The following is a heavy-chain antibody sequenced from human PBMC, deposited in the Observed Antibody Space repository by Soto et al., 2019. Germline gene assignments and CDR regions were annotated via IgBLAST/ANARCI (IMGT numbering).Heavy chain of an antibody. Sequence: QVQLVESGGGLVQTSGSLRIACVASGFTFSDYYMSWVRQAPGKGLEWVSYISSSGNTIYYADSVKGRLTISRDNAKNSVYLQMNSLRAEDTALYFCAKMSSENYYDPVFSWGQGTLVTVSS. V-gene: IGHV3-11*01. D-gene: IGHD3-22*01. CDR1: GFTFSDYY. CDR3: AKMSSENYYDPVFS. CDR2: ISSSGNTI. J-gene: IGHJ4*02.